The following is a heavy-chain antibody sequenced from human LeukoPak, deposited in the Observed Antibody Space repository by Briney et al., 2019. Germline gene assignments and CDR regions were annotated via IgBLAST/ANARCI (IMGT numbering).Heavy chain of an antibody. D-gene: IGHD1-26*01. Sequence: GGSLRLSCAASRFTFSSYSMNWVRQAPGKRLEWVSYISSSGNAIYYADSVKGRFTISRDNAKNSLYLQMHSLRDEDTAVYYCARGPSGSYIDAFDIWGQGTLVTVSS. CDR2: ISSSGNAI. CDR3: ARGPSGSYIDAFDI. CDR1: RFTFSSYS. J-gene: IGHJ3*02. V-gene: IGHV3-48*02.